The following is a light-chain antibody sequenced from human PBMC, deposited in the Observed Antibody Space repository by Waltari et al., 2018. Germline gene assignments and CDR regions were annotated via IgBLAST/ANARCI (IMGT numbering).Light chain of an antibody. CDR1: TSDVGVYNY. Sequence: SALTQPRSVSGSPGQSVTISCTGTTSDVGVYNYVSCYQHHPGKAPKLMIFDVTQRPSGVPDRFSGSKSANTASLTISGLQAEDEADYYCCSFAGTYTWVFGGGTKVTVL. CDR2: DVT. CDR3: CSFAGTYTWV. J-gene: IGLJ3*02. V-gene: IGLV2-11*01.